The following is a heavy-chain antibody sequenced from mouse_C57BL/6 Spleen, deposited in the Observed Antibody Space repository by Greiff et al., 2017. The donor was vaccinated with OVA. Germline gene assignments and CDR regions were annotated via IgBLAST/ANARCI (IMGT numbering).Heavy chain of an antibody. CDR2: IYPGSGST. Sequence: QVQLQQPGAELVKPGASVKMSCKASGYTFTSYWITWVKQRPGQGLEWIGDIYPGSGSTNYNEKFKSKATLTVDTSSSTAYMQLSSLTSEDSAVYYCARRFYSNQSLYYYAMDYWGQGTSVTVSS. J-gene: IGHJ4*01. V-gene: IGHV1-55*01. CDR1: GYTFTSYW. CDR3: ARRFYSNQSLYYYAMDY. D-gene: IGHD2-5*01.